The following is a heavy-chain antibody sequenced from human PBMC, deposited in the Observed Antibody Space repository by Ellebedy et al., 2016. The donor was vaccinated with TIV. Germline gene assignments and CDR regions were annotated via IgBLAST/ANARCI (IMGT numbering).Heavy chain of an antibody. CDR3: ARRSGNRLGDYYYAMDV. Sequence: MPSETLSLTCTVSGGSISSYDWGWIRQPPGKGLEWIGYLYYSGSANYNPSLKSRVPISIDTSKNHFSLKLSSRTAADTAVYFCARRSGNRLGDYYYAMDVWGQGTTVTVS. CDR1: GGSISSYD. V-gene: IGHV4-59*08. CDR2: LYYSGSA. D-gene: IGHD1-26*01. J-gene: IGHJ6*02.